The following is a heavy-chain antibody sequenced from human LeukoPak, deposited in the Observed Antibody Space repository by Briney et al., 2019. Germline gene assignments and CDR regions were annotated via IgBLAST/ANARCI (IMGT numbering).Heavy chain of an antibody. J-gene: IGHJ4*02. Sequence: GGSLRLSCAGSGFTFSSYWMSWVRQTPGKGLEWVANIKQDGSEKYYVGSVKGRFTISRDNAKSSLFLQMNSLRVEDTAVYYCARDNDFWSGPVDYWGQGTLVTVSS. CDR1: GFTFSSYW. D-gene: IGHD3-3*01. V-gene: IGHV3-7*01. CDR3: ARDNDFWSGPVDY. CDR2: IKQDGSEK.